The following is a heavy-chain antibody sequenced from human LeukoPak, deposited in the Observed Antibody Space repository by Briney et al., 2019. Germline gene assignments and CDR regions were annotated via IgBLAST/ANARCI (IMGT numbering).Heavy chain of an antibody. CDR3: ARGRPGPAGAGTYDF. D-gene: IGHD6-13*01. CDR2: MNPNSGKT. J-gene: IGHJ4*02. V-gene: IGHV1-8*01. Sequence: ASVKVSCTASGYTVTTSDINWVRQATGQGLEWMGWMNPNSGKTGSAQKFQGRLTMTKNTSTSTAYMEVTGLKFEDTAIYYCARGRPGPAGAGTYDFWGQGTLITVSS. CDR1: GYTVTTSD.